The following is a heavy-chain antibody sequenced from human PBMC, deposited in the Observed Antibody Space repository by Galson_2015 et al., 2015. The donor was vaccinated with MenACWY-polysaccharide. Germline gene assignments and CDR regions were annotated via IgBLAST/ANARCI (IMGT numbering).Heavy chain of an antibody. CDR1: RFTFSAIW. Sequence: SLRLSCAASRFTFSAIWMSWVRQAPGKGLEWVALINVDGSQQYYMDSVKGRFAISRDNAKNSLYLQINSLRAEDTAVYYCARDPNWGNSFGPWGQGTLVTVS. D-gene: IGHD7-27*01. J-gene: IGHJ5*02. V-gene: IGHV3-7*01. CDR2: INVDGSQQ. CDR3: ARDPNWGNSFGP.